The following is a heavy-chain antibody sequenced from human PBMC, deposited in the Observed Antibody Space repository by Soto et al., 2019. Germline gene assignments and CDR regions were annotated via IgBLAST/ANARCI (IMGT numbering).Heavy chain of an antibody. Sequence: QVQLVESGGGVVPPGTSLRLSCVGSGFTFRSYVIHWVRQAPGKGLEWVALTSYDGSNKYYDASVNGRFTISRDNSRNIVDLQMDRLRLEDTALYYCARWGTTGGMDVWGHGTLVSVYS. CDR2: TSYDGSNK. J-gene: IGHJ4*01. CDR3: ARWGTTGGMDV. V-gene: IGHV3-30*19. CDR1: GFTFRSYV. D-gene: IGHD3-16*01.